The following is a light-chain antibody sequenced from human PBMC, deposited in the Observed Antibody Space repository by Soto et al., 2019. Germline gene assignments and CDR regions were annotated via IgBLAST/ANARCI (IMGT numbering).Light chain of an antibody. V-gene: IGKV3-20*01. CDR1: QTVSSNY. J-gene: IGKJ1*01. CDR2: GAS. CDR3: QQYGSSSWT. Sequence: EIILTESPDTLSLSPGERATLSCRASQTVSSNYLAWCQQRPGQAPRLLIYGASTRAAGIPDRFSGSGSGTDFTLTISRLEPEDFAVYYCQQYGSSSWTFGQGTKVDIK.